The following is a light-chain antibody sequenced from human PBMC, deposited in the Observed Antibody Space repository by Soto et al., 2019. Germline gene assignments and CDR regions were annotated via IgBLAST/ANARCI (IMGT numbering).Light chain of an antibody. CDR3: SSFTSSTTYV. V-gene: IGLV2-14*01. Sequence: QSALTQPASVSGSPGQSITISCTGTSSDVGGYNYVSWYQQHPGEVPILIIFNVNNRPLGVSNRFSGSKSGNTASLTISGLQAEDEADYYCSSFTSSTTYVFGTGTKVTVL. J-gene: IGLJ1*01. CDR1: SSDVGGYNY. CDR2: NVN.